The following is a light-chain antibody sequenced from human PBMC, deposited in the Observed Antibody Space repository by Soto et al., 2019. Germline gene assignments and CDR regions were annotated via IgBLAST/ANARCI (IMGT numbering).Light chain of an antibody. CDR1: LSVSSN. J-gene: IGKJ1*01. CDR2: GAS. CDR3: QQYNNCPPWT. V-gene: IGKV3-15*01. Sequence: EIVMTQSPATLSVSPGERATLSCRASLSVSSNLAWYQQKPGQAPRLLIYGASTRATGIPARFSGSGSGTEFPLTISRLQSEDFAVYYCQQYNNCPPWTFGQGTKVEIK.